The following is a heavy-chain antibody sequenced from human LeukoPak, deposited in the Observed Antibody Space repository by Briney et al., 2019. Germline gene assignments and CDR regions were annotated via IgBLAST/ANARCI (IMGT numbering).Heavy chain of an antibody. D-gene: IGHD3-10*02. V-gene: IGHV3-11*04. Sequence: GGSLRLSCAASGFTFSDYYISWIRQAPGRGLEWVSYISTSGTNIYYADSVKGRFTISRDNAKNSLYLQMNSLRAEDTAVYYCAELGITMIGGVWGKGTTVTISS. J-gene: IGHJ6*04. CDR1: GFTFSDYY. CDR3: AELGITMIGGV. CDR2: ISTSGTNI.